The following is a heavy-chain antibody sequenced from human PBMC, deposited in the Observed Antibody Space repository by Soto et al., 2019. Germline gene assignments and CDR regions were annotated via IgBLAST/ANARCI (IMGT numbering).Heavy chain of an antibody. V-gene: IGHV4-34*01. Sequence: SETLSLTCAVYGGSFSGYYWSWIRQPPGKGLEWIGEINHSGSTNYNPSLKSRVTISVDTSKNQFSLKLSSVTAADTAVYYCARGAKDDYDILTGYHNAFDIWGQGTMVTVSS. CDR1: GGSFSGYY. CDR3: ARGAKDDYDILTGYHNAFDI. D-gene: IGHD3-9*01. J-gene: IGHJ3*02. CDR2: INHSGST.